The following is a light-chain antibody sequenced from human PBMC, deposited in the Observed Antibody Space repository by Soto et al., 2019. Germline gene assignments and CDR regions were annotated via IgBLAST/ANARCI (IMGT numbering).Light chain of an antibody. Sequence: DIQMTQSPSSLSASVGDRVTITCRASQSVSNYLNWYQHKPGKAPRLLIYGASSLQSGVPSRFSGSGSGTDFTLTINSLQPEDLATYYCQQSYSTPKYTFGQGTKVEI. CDR3: QQSYSTPKYT. CDR1: QSVSNY. V-gene: IGKV1-39*01. J-gene: IGKJ2*01. CDR2: GAS.